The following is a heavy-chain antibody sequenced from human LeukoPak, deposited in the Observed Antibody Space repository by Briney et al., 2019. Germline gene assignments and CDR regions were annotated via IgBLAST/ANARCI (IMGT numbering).Heavy chain of an antibody. V-gene: IGHV1-69*06. CDR2: IIPIFGTA. D-gene: IGHD6-25*01. Sequence: SVKVSCKASGGTFSSYAISWVRQAPGQGLEWMGGIIPIFGTANYAQKFQGRVTITADKSTSTAYMELSSLRSEDTAVYYCASQVGWQRLAPGYYYGMDVWGKGTTVTVSS. CDR1: GGTFSSYA. J-gene: IGHJ6*04. CDR3: ASQVGWQRLAPGYYYGMDV.